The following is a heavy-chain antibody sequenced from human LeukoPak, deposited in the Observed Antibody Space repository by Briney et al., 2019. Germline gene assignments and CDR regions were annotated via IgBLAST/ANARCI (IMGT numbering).Heavy chain of an antibody. J-gene: IGHJ4*02. D-gene: IGHD3-9*01. V-gene: IGHV4-38-2*02. CDR1: GYSISSGYY. CDR3: ARTNILTGYYHFDY. CDR2: IYHSGST. Sequence: KTSETLSLTCTVSGYSISSGYYWGWIRQPPGKGLEWIGSIYHSGSTYYNPSLKSRVTISVDTSKNQFSLKLSSVTAADTAVYYCARTNILTGYYHFDYWGQGTLVTVSS.